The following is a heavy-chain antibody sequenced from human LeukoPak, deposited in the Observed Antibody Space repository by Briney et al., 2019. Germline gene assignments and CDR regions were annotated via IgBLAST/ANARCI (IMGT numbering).Heavy chain of an antibody. CDR3: AKRMGPSIAASDLDY. CDR2: ISYDGSNK. V-gene: IGHV3-30*18. J-gene: IGHJ4*02. CDR1: GFTFSSYG. Sequence: GRSLRLSCAASGFTFSSYGMHWVRQAPGKGLEWVAVISYDGSNKYYADPVKGRFTISRDNSKNTLYLQMNSLRAEDTAVYYCAKRMGPSIAASDLDYWGQGTLVTVSS. D-gene: IGHD6-13*01.